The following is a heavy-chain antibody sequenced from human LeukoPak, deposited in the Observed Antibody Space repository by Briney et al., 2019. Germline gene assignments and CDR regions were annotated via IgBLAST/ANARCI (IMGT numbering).Heavy chain of an antibody. CDR2: IYTSGST. Sequence: SETLSLTCTVSGGSISSGSYYWSWIRQPVGKGLEWIGRIYTSGSTNYNPSLKSRVTISVDTSKNQFSLKLSSVTAADTAVYYCASFLVGASYFDYWGQGTLVTVSS. V-gene: IGHV4-61*02. J-gene: IGHJ4*02. D-gene: IGHD1-26*01. CDR1: GGSISSGSYY. CDR3: ASFLVGASYFDY.